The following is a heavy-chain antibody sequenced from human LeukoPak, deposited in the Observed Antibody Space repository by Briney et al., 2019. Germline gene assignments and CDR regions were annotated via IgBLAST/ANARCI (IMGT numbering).Heavy chain of an antibody. CDR1: GFTFSSYA. Sequence: GGSLRLSCSASGFTFSSYAMHWVRQAPGKGLEYVSALGSNGSSTYYADSVKGRFTISRDNSKNTLYLQMSSLRAEDTAVYYCVKGDSGYGPGETGDFDYWGQGTLVTVSS. CDR3: VKGDSGYGPGETGDFDY. D-gene: IGHD5-12*01. CDR2: LGSNGSST. J-gene: IGHJ4*02. V-gene: IGHV3-64D*06.